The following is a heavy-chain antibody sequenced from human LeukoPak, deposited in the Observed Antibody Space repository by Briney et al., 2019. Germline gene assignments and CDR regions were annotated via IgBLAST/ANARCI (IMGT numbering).Heavy chain of an antibody. J-gene: IGHJ6*03. V-gene: IGHV3-21*01. D-gene: IGHD3-3*01. CDR3: ARARVFGVVIMDYYYYMDV. CDR1: GFTISSYW. CDR2: VSSSSSYI. Sequence: GGSLRLSCAASGFTISSYWMNWVRQAPGKGLEWVSSVSSSSSYIYYADSAKGRFTISRDNAKNSLYLQMNSLRAEDTAVYYCARARVFGVVIMDYYYYMDVWGKGTTVTVSS.